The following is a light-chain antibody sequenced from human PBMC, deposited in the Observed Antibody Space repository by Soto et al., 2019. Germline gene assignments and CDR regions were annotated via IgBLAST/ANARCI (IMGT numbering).Light chain of an antibody. CDR1: ATDVGAYNY. Sequence: QSALTQPASVSGSPGQSITISCTGTATDVGAYNYVSWYQQHPGRAPKLIIYAVTDRPSGVADRSSGSKSGDTASLTISGLQAEDEAHYYCSSFTSSTTLLFGGGTKVTVL. CDR2: AVT. J-gene: IGLJ2*01. CDR3: SSFTSSTTLL. V-gene: IGLV2-14*01.